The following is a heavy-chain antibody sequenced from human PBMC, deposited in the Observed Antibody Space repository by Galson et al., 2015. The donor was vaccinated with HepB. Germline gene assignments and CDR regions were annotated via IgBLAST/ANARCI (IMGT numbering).Heavy chain of an antibody. V-gene: IGHV3-21*01. CDR1: GFTFSRYS. J-gene: IGHJ2*01. CDR3: ARDDGVPAAETLYWYSDL. CDR2: ISSSSSYI. D-gene: IGHD2-2*01. Sequence: SLRLSCAASGFTFSRYSMNWVRQAPGKGLEWVSSISSSSSYIYYADSVKGRFTISRDNAKNSLYLQMNSLRAEDTAVYYCARDDGVPAAETLYWYSDLWGRGTLVTVSS.